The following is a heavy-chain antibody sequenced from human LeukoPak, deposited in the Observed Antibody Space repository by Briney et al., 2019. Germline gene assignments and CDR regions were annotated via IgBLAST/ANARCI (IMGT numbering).Heavy chain of an antibody. J-gene: IGHJ4*02. V-gene: IGHV5-51*01. CDR1: GDSFTSYW. CDR3: ARPGYCSGGSCYSNFDY. D-gene: IGHD2-15*01. Sequence: GESLKISCKGSGDSFTSYWIGWVRQMPGKGLEWMGIIYPGDSDTRYSPSFQGQVTISADKSISTAYLQWSSLKASDTAMYYCARPGYCSGGSCYSNFDYWGQGTLVTVSS. CDR2: IYPGDSDT.